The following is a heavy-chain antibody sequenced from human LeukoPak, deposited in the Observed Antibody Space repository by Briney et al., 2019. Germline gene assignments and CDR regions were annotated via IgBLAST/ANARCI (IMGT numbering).Heavy chain of an antibody. CDR3: ARASLYCSGGSCYHIAEYFQH. CDR2: IIPIFGTA. D-gene: IGHD2-15*01. V-gene: IGHV1-69*05. J-gene: IGHJ1*01. CDR1: GGTFSSYA. Sequence: GASVKVSCKASGGTFSSYAISWVRQAPGQGLEWMGRIIPIFGTANYAQKFQGRVTITTDESTSPAYMELRSLSSEDTAVYYCARASLYCSGGSCYHIAEYFQHWGQGTLVTVSS.